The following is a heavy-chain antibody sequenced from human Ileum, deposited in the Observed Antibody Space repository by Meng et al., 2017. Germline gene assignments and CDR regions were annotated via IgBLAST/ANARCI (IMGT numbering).Heavy chain of an antibody. CDR3: ARSSTSPASYFFDY. CDR1: GCSVSSGSYY. D-gene: IGHD6-6*01. J-gene: IGHJ4*02. CDR2: IYYSGST. V-gene: IGHV4-61*01. Sequence: QGQLKGSGPRLVRPSETLSLACTVSGCSVSSGSYYWSWIRQPPGKGLEWIGHIYYSGSTNYNPSLKSRVTISVDMSKNQFSLKLNSVTAADTAIYFCARSSTSPASYFFDYWGQGTLVTVSS.